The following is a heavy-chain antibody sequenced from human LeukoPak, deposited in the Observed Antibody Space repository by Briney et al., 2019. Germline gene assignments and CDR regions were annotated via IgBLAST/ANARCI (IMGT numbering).Heavy chain of an antibody. CDR2: IRYDGSNK. CDR3: ARGNPDSREFDY. V-gene: IGHV3-30*02. CDR1: GFAFSSYS. J-gene: IGHJ4*02. D-gene: IGHD1-14*01. Sequence: GGSLRLSCAASGFAFSSYSIHWVRQAPGKGLEWVAFIRYDGSNKYYADSVKGRFTISRDNSKNTLYLQMNSLRAEDTAVYYCARGNPDSREFDYWGQGTLVTVSS.